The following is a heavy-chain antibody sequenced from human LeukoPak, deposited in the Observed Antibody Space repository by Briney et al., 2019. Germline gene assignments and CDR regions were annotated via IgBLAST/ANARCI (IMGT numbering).Heavy chain of an antibody. CDR1: EFTFNSYW. CDR2: IKQDGSDK. J-gene: IGHJ4*02. D-gene: IGHD1-7*01. Sequence: GGSLRLSCAASEFTFNSYWMTWVRQAPGKGLEWVANIKQDGSDKYYVDSVRGRFTISRDNAKNSLYLQMSSLRAEDTAVYYCAKDERNWNYNLASQTYDWGQGTLVTVSS. CDR3: AKDERNWNYNLASQTYD. V-gene: IGHV3-7*03.